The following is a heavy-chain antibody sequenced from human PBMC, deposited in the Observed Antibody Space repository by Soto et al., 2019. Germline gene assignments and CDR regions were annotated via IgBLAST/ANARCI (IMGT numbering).Heavy chain of an antibody. CDR1: GFSLTTTHMG. Sequence: QITLKESGPPLVRPAQTLTLTFAFSGFSLTTTHMGVAWIRQPPGKALEWLALIYWDDDKRYSPSLKNRLAISKDTSRNRVVLTITNMNPEDTGTYFCAHAGDYDLLSFDHWGPGTLVTVSS. V-gene: IGHV2-5*02. CDR2: IYWDDDK. J-gene: IGHJ4*02. CDR3: AHAGDYDLLSFDH. D-gene: IGHD4-17*01.